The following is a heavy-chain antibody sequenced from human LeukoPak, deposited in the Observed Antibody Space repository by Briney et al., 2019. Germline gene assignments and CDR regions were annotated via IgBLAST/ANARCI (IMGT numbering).Heavy chain of an antibody. J-gene: IGHJ6*02. CDR1: GGSISSSSYY. Sequence: PSETLSLTCTVSGGSISSSSYYWGWIRQPPGKGLEWVSRIDDSGVIRSYADSVKGRFTISRDNSKMTLTLQMNSLRAEDTAVYYCAKRLKRNYYYHYAMDVWGQGTTVTVSS. D-gene: IGHD3-22*01. V-gene: IGHV3-23*01. CDR3: AKRLKRNYYYHYAMDV. CDR2: IDDSGVIR.